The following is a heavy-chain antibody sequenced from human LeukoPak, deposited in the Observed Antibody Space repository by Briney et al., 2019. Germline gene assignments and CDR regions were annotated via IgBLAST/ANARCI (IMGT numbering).Heavy chain of an antibody. CDR2: IYTSGST. J-gene: IGHJ5*02. D-gene: IGHD3-16*01. V-gene: IGHV4-4*07. Sequence: SETLSLTCTVSDGSISTYYWSWIRQPAGKGLEWIGRIYTSGSTNYNPSLKSRVTMPVDTSKNQVSLKLRSVTAADTAVYYCARDVITDWFDPWGQGTLVTVSS. CDR3: ARDVITDWFDP. CDR1: DGSISTYY.